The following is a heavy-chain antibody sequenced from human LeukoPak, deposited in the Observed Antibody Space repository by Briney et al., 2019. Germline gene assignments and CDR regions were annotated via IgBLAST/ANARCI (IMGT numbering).Heavy chain of an antibody. CDR3: ASGARFGIFGVDPYYFDY. Sequence: PSQTLSLTCTVSGGSISSGGYYWSWIRQPPGKGLEWIGYIYHSGSTYYNPSLKSRVTISVDRSKNQFSLKLSSVTAADTAVYYCASGARFGIFGVDPYYFDYWGQGTLVTVSS. J-gene: IGHJ4*02. CDR2: IYHSGST. V-gene: IGHV4-30-2*01. CDR1: GGSISSGGYY. D-gene: IGHD3-3*01.